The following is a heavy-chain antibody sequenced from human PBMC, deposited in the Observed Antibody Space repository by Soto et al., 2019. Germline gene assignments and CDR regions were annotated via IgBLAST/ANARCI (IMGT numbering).Heavy chain of an antibody. V-gene: IGHV4-4*07. Sequence: SETLSLTCTVAGASISGFYWSWVRKSAGKGLECIGRSYATGTTDYNPSLKSRVMMSVDTSKKQFSLKLRSVTAADTAVYYCVRDGTKALRNWFDSWGQGISVTVST. CDR2: SYATGTT. CDR3: VRDGTKALRNWFDS. J-gene: IGHJ5*01. CDR1: GASISGFY. D-gene: IGHD1-1*01.